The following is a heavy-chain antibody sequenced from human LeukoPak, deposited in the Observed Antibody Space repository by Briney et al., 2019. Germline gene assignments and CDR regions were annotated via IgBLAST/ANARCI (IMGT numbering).Heavy chain of an antibody. V-gene: IGHV4-59*11. CDR3: ARVSGTIFGVVHY. J-gene: IGHJ4*02. CDR1: VGAISSHY. CDR2: IYYSGST. D-gene: IGHD3-3*01. Sequence: SETLCPTCTVSVGAISSHYWSWIPQPPGKGLEGIGYIYYSGSTNYNPSLKSRVTISVDTSKNQFSLKLSSVTAADTAVYYCARVSGTIFGVVHYWGQGTLVTVSS.